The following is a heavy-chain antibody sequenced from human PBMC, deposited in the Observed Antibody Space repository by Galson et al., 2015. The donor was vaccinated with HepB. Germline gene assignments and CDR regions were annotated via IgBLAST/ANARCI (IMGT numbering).Heavy chain of an antibody. CDR2: IYWDDDK. V-gene: IGHV2-5*02. J-gene: IGHJ4*02. Sequence: ALVKPTQTLTLTCTFSGFSLSTSGLGVGWIRQPPGKALEWLALIYWDDDKRYSPSMKSRLTITKDASKNQVVLTMTNVDPVDTATYYCAHRFGTTGELFDYWGQGTLVTVSS. CDR1: GFSLSTSGLG. D-gene: IGHD1-7*01. CDR3: AHRFGTTGELFDY.